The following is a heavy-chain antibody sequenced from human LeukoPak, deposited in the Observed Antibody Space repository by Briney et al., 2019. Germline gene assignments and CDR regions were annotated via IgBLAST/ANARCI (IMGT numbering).Heavy chain of an antibody. CDR3: ARDLGAVAGPHIDY. D-gene: IGHD6-19*01. CDR1: GSTFTSNG. Sequence: ASVKASCKASGSTFTSNGISWVPQSPGQGLDWLGWISAYNGNTNYAQKLQGRVTMTTDTSTSTAYMELRSLRSDDTAVYYCARDLGAVAGPHIDYWGQGTLVTVSS. CDR2: ISAYNGNT. J-gene: IGHJ4*02. V-gene: IGHV1-18*01.